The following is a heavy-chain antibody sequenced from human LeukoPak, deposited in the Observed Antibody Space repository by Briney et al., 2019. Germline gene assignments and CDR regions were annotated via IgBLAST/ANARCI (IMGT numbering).Heavy chain of an antibody. J-gene: IGHJ5*02. CDR3: ARSAQLYGDSSWFDP. D-gene: IGHD4-17*01. CDR2: IIPIFGTA. CDR1: GGTFSSYA. V-gene: IGHV1-69*13. Sequence: GASVKVSCKASGGTFSSYAISWVRQAPGQGLEWMGGIIPIFGTANYAQKFQGRVTITADESTSTAYMELSSLRSEDTAVYYCARSAQLYGDSSWFDPWGQGTLVTVSS.